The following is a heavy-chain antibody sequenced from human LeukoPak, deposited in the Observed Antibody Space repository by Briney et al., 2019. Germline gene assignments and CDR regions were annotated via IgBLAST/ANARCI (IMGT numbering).Heavy chain of an antibody. CDR2: FDPEDAEI. Sequence: ASVKVSCKVSGYTLTELSIHWVRQAPGKGLEWMGGFDPEDAEIVYAQKLQGRVAMTEDTSTSTAYMELRSLRSDDTAVYYCARGRIGSGWYDYWGQGTLVTVSS. J-gene: IGHJ4*02. D-gene: IGHD6-19*01. V-gene: IGHV1-24*01. CDR1: GYTLTELS. CDR3: ARGRIGSGWYDY.